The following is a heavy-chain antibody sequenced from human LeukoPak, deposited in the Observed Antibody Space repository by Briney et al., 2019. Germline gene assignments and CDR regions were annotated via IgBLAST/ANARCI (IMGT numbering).Heavy chain of an antibody. J-gene: IGHJ6*02. CDR1: GFTFSSYA. Sequence: PGGSLGLSCAASGFTFSSYAMSWVRQAPGKGLEWVSAISGSGGSTYYADSVKGRFTISRDNSKNTLYLQMNSLRAEDTAVYYCANQDQTYYYYGMDVWGQGTTVTVSS. CDR3: ANQDQTYYYYGMDV. V-gene: IGHV3-23*01. CDR2: ISGSGGST. D-gene: IGHD2-15*01.